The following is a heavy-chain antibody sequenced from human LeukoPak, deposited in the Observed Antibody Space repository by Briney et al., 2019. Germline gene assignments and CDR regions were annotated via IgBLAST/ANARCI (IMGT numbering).Heavy chain of an antibody. CDR2: IYPGDSDT. V-gene: IGHV5-51*01. Sequence: GESLKISCKGSGYSFTSYWIGWVRQMPGKGLEWMGIIYPGDSDTRDSPSFQGQVTISADKSISTAYLQWSSLKASDTAMYYCARLPYYYDSSGYSYYYYMDVWGKGTTVTVSS. J-gene: IGHJ6*03. CDR1: GYSFTSYW. CDR3: ARLPYYYDSSGYSYYYYMDV. D-gene: IGHD3-22*01.